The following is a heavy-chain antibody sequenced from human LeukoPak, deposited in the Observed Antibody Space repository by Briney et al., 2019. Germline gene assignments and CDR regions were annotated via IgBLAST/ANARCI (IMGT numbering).Heavy chain of an antibody. CDR3: ARMRYDILTGLNWFDP. CDR2: IYYSGST. Sequence: SETLSLTCTVSGGSISSHYWSWIRQPPGKGLEWIGYIYYSGSTYYNPSLKSRVTISVDTSKNQFSLKLSSVTAADTAVYYCARMRYDILTGLNWFDPWGQGTLVTVSS. D-gene: IGHD3-9*01. CDR1: GGSISSHY. J-gene: IGHJ5*02. V-gene: IGHV4-59*06.